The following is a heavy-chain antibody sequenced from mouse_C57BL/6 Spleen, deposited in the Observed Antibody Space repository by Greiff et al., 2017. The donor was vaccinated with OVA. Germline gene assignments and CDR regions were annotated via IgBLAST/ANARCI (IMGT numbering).Heavy chain of an antibody. CDR2: IDPETGGT. J-gene: IGHJ3*01. CDR1: GYTFTDYE. CDR3: TRRGLRLRGAGFAY. V-gene: IGHV1-15*01. D-gene: IGHD3-2*02. Sequence: VQLQQSGAELVRPGASVTLSCKASGYTFTDYEMHWVKQTPVHGLEWIGAIDPETGGTAYNQKVKGKAILTADKSSSTAYMALRSLTSEDSAVYYCTRRGLRLRGAGFAYWGQGTLVTVSA.